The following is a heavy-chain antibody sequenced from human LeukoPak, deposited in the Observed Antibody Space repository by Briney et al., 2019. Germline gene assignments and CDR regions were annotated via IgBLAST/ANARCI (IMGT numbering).Heavy chain of an antibody. Sequence: SETLSLTCTVSGGSISSYYWSWIRQPPGKGLEWIGYIYYSGSNNYNPSLKSRVTISVDTSKNQFSLKLSSVTAADTAVYYCARATRGVDYWGQGTLVTVSS. J-gene: IGHJ4*02. CDR2: IYYSGSN. V-gene: IGHV4-59*01. CDR1: GGSISSYY. CDR3: ARATRGVDY. D-gene: IGHD3-10*01.